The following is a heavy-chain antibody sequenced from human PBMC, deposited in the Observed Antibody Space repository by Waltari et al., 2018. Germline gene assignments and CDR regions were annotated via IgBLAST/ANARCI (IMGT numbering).Heavy chain of an antibody. CDR3: VGDWYRSCFDP. V-gene: IGHV1-24*01. CDR1: GSTRIDLS. CDR2: FDPEDGET. D-gene: IGHD6-19*01. Sequence: QVQLIQSGAGVKKPGASVKVSCKVSGSTRIDLSIHWVRQAPGKGLEWMGGFDPEDGETIYAHNFQGRLTITEDTSTDTGYMELSSLPSEDTAVYYRVGDWYRSCFDPWGQGTLVTVSS. J-gene: IGHJ5*02.